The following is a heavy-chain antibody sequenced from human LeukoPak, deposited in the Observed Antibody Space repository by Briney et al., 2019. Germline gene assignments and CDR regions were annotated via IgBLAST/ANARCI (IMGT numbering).Heavy chain of an antibody. J-gene: IGHJ4*02. V-gene: IGHV1-46*01. D-gene: IGHD3-10*01. CDR2: INPSGGSR. CDR1: GYTFTTYY. Sequence: ASVTVSCKAFGYTFTTYYMHWVRQAPGQGLEWMGIINPSGGSRSYAQKFQGRVTMTRDTSTSTVYMELGSLRSEDTAVYYCARGSYGSGSYYNRFLGYWGQGTLVTVSS. CDR3: ARGSYGSGSYYNRFLGY.